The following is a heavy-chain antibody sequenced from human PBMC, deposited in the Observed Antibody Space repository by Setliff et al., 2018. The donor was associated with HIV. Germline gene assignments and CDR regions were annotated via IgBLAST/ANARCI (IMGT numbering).Heavy chain of an antibody. D-gene: IGHD6-25*01. Sequence: GGSLRLSCAASGFTFSSHWMSWIRQAPGKGLEWVASIKQDGSEKYFVDSVKGRFTISRDNAKDSMFLQMNSLRGEDTAVYYCVRDQVGGGIDYWGQGTLVTVSS. J-gene: IGHJ4*02. CDR2: IKQDGSEK. V-gene: IGHV3-7*01. CDR3: VRDQVGGGIDY. CDR1: GFTFSSHW.